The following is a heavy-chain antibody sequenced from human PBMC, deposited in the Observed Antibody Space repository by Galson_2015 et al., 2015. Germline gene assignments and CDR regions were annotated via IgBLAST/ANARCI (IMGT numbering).Heavy chain of an antibody. Sequence: PALVKPTQTLTLTCTFSGFSLSTSGVGVGWIRQPPGKALEWLALIYWDDDKRYSPSLKSRLTITKDTSKNQVVLTMTNMDPVDTATYYCARPQLRFLEERLSWFDPWGQGTLVTVSS. CDR3: ARPQLRFLEERLSWFDP. CDR1: GFSLSTSGVG. CDR2: IYWDDDK. V-gene: IGHV2-5*02. D-gene: IGHD3-3*01. J-gene: IGHJ5*02.